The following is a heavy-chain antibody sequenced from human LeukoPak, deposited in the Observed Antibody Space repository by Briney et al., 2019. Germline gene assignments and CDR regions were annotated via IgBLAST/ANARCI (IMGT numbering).Heavy chain of an antibody. Sequence: SAKVSCKASGGTFSSYAISWVRQAPGQGLEWMGGIIPIFGTANYAQKFQGRVTITADESTSTAYMELSSLRSEDTAVYYCAIRVNWNDVRWEYYFDYWGQGTLVTVSS. CDR2: IIPIFGTA. D-gene: IGHD1-20*01. J-gene: IGHJ4*02. CDR1: GGTFSSYA. CDR3: AIRVNWNDVRWEYYFDY. V-gene: IGHV1-69*01.